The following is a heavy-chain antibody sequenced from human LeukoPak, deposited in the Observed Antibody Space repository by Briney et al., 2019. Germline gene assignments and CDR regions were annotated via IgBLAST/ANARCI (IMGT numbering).Heavy chain of an antibody. Sequence: PSETLSLTCTVSGGSISSSSYYWGWIRQPPGKGLEWIGSIYYSGSTYYNPSLKSRVTISVDTSKNQFSLKLSSVTAADTAVYYCRGYREITMIVVGGYYFDHWGQGTLVTVSS. CDR1: GGSISSSSYY. D-gene: IGHD3-22*01. CDR3: RGYREITMIVVGGYYFDH. CDR2: IYYSGST. V-gene: IGHV4-39*01. J-gene: IGHJ4*02.